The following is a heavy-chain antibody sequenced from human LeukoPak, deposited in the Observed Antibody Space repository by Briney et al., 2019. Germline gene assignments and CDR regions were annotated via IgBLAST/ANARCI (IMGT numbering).Heavy chain of an antibody. CDR1: GYTFTDYS. J-gene: IGHJ4*02. V-gene: IGHV1-2*02. D-gene: IGHD3-22*01. Sequence: GASVKVSCKAPGYTFTDYSIHWVRQAPGQGLEWMGWINTNSGATNYAQKFQGRVTMTRDTSISTAYMELSRLTSDDTAVFYCARNTYYYDNSAGTFDFWGQGTLVTVSS. CDR2: INTNSGAT. CDR3: ARNTYYYDNSAGTFDF.